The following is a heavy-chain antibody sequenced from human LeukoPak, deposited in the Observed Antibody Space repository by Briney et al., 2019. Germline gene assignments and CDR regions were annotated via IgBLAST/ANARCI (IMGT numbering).Heavy chain of an antibody. J-gene: IGHJ4*02. CDR3: ARGYYGSGSYYMGNY. D-gene: IGHD3-10*01. CDR1: GFTFSSYA. CDR2: IWYDGSNK. V-gene: IGHV3-33*01. Sequence: GGSLRLSCAASGFTFSSYAMHWVRQAPGKGLEWVAVIWYDGSNKYYADSVEGRFTISRDNSKNTLYLQMNSLRVEDSALYYCARGYYGSGSYYMGNYWGQGTLVTVSS.